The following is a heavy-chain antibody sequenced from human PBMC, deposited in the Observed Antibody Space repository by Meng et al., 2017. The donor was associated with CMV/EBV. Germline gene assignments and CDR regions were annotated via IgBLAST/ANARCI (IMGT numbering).Heavy chain of an antibody. Sequence: FSGSSLSTSGVGVGWIRQPTEKALEWLALIYWNDDKRYSPSLKSRLTITKDTSKNQVVLTMTNMDPVNTATYYCAHSAGRFGEKEFDPWGQGTLVTVSS. V-gene: IGHV2-5*01. J-gene: IGHJ5*02. D-gene: IGHD3-10*01. CDR1: GSSLSTSGVG. CDR2: IYWNDDK. CDR3: AHSAGRFGEKEFDP.